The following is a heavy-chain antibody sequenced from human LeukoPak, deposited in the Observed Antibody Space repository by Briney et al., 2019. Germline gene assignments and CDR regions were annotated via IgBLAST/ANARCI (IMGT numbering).Heavy chain of an antibody. CDR2: INHSGST. J-gene: IGHJ5*02. D-gene: IGHD3-10*01. CDR1: GGSFSGYY. CDR3: ARGKSGLLWFGELRYNWFDP. V-gene: IGHV4-34*01. Sequence: SATLSLTCAVYGGSFSGYYWSWIRQPPGKGLEWIGEINHSGSTNYNPSLKSRVTISVDTSKNQFSLKLSSVTAADTAVYYCARGKSGLLWFGELRYNWFDPWGQGTLVTVSS.